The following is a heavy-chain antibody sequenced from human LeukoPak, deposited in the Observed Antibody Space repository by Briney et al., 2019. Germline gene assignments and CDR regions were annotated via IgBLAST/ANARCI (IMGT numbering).Heavy chain of an antibody. V-gene: IGHV3-64D*09. D-gene: IGHD3-22*01. J-gene: IGHJ4*02. CDR3: VANESGGWQFRDY. CDR1: GFSFTSYA. Sequence: GGSLRLSCSASGFSFTSYAMHWVGQAPEKGLEYVSGISSNGGVTYYADSVKGRFIISRDSSKNTLYLQMSSLRAEDTAVYYCVANESGGWQFRDYWGQGTLVTVSS. CDR2: ISSNGGVT.